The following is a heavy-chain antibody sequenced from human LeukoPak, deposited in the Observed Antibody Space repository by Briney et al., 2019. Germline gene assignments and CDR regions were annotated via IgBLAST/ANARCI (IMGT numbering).Heavy chain of an antibody. Sequence: VASVKVSCKASGYTFTSYDINWVRQATGQGLEWMGWMNPNSGNTGYAQKFQGRVTMTRNTSISTAYMELSSLRSEDTAVYYCARDYGGNSAFHLDYWGQGTLVTVSS. CDR3: ARDYGGNSAFHLDY. D-gene: IGHD4-23*01. V-gene: IGHV1-8*01. J-gene: IGHJ4*02. CDR2: MNPNSGNT. CDR1: GYTFTSYD.